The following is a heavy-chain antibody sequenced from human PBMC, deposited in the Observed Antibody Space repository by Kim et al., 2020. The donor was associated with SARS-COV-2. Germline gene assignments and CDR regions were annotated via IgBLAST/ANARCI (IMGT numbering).Heavy chain of an antibody. Sequence: VKGRFTISRDNSKNTLYLQMNSLRAEDTAVYYCAKDPYEDGDYVDHWFDPWGQGTLVTVSS. CDR3: AKDPYEDGDYVDHWFDP. J-gene: IGHJ5*02. V-gene: IGHV3-23*01. D-gene: IGHD4-17*01.